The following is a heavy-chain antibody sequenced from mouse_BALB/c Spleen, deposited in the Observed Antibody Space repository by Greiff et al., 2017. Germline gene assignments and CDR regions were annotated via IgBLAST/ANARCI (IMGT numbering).Heavy chain of an antibody. CDR1: GDSITSGY. J-gene: IGHJ2*01. CDR2: ISYSGST. V-gene: IGHV3-8*02. Sequence: DVQLQESGPSLVKPSQTLSLTCSVTGDSITSGYWNWIRKFPGNKLEYMGYISYSGSTYYNPSLKSRISITRDTSKNQYYLQLNSVTTEDTATYYCARYITTATWYFDYWGQGTTLTVSS. D-gene: IGHD1-2*01. CDR3: ARYITTATWYFDY.